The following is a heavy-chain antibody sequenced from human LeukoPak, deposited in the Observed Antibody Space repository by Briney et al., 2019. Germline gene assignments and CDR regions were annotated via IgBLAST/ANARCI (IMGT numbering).Heavy chain of an antibody. Sequence: ASVKVSCKASGGTFSSYAISWARQAPGQGLEWMGRIIPILGIANYAQKFQGRVTITADKSTSTAYMELSSLRSEDTAVYYCAREFNARYYGFWSGYGYFDYWGQGTLVTVSS. CDR2: IIPILGIA. D-gene: IGHD3-3*01. J-gene: IGHJ4*02. CDR3: AREFNARYYGFWSGYGYFDY. CDR1: GGTFSSYA. V-gene: IGHV1-69*04.